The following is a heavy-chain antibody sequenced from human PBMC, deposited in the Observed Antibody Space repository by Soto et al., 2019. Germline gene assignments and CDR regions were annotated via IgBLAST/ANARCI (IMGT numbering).Heavy chain of an antibody. V-gene: IGHV3-48*02. J-gene: IGHJ4*02. D-gene: IGHD3-22*01. CDR1: GFTVSSNY. CDR3: ARLASGSGYNSDY. Sequence: EVQLVESGGGLIQPGGSLRLSCAASGFTVSSNYMSWVRQAPGKGLEWVSYISSSSSTIYYADSVKGRFTISRDNAKNSLYLQMNSLRDEDTAVYYCARLASGSGYNSDYWGQGTLVTVSS. CDR2: ISSSSSTI.